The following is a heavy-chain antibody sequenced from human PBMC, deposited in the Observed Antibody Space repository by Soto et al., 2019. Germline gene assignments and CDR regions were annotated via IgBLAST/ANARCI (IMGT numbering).Heavy chain of an antibody. CDR1: GGTFSDYA. V-gene: IGHV1-69*01. CDR3: ARSRGIGFSIIWNIYLYYNMDG. J-gene: IGHJ6*04. D-gene: IGHD6-13*01. Sequence: QVQLVQSGAEVRKSGSSVKVSCKAAGGTFSDYALSWVRQAPGQGLEWMGGIIPMFATTNYSQKIQGKVTITARERATTAPMEISRLKSEATSVYYCARSRGIGFSIIWNIYLYYNMDGWGKGTTVTDSS. CDR2: IIPMFATT.